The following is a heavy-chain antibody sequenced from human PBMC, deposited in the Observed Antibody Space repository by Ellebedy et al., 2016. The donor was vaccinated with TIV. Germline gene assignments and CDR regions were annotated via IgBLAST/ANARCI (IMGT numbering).Heavy chain of an antibody. CDR1: GGTLSSYS. CDR2: ISTYNGNT. CDR3: AREGSWYSSSWSDY. J-gene: IGHJ4*02. V-gene: IGHV1-18*01. D-gene: IGHD6-13*01. Sequence: ASAKVSCXAAGGTLSSYSLSWVRQAPGQGLEWMGWISTYNGNTNYAQKLQGRVTMTTDTSTSTAYMELRSLRSDDTAVYYCAREGSWYSSSWSDYWGQGTLVTVSS.